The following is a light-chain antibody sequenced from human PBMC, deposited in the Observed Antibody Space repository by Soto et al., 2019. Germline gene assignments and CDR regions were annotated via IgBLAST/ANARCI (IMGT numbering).Light chain of an antibody. CDR2: DAS. J-gene: IGKJ3*01. CDR1: QSVRSS. V-gene: IGKV3-11*01. Sequence: EIVLTQSPDTLSLSPGERATLSCRASQSVRSSLAWYQQKPGQAPRLLIYDASNRATGIPARCSGSGSGTDFALTISSREPEDFAVYYCQQRSNWPPEVTFGPGTKVDIK. CDR3: QQRSNWPPEVT.